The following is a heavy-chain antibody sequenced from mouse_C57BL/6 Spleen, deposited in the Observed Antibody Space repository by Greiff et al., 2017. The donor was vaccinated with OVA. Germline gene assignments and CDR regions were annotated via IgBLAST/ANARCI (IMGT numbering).Heavy chain of an antibody. Sequence: DVMLVESGGGLVKPGGSLKLSCAASGFTFSDYGMHWVRQAPEKGLEWVAYISSGSSTIYYADTVKGRFTISRDNAKNTLFLQMTSLRSEDTAMYYCARDWGYPFDYWGQGTTLTVSS. V-gene: IGHV5-17*01. CDR1: GFTFSDYG. CDR2: ISSGSSTI. J-gene: IGHJ2*01. CDR3: ARDWGYPFDY. D-gene: IGHD4-1*01.